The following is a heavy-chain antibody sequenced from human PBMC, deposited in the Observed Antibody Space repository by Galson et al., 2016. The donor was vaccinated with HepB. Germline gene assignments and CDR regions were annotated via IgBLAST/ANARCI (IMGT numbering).Heavy chain of an antibody. CDR3: SATTTGWHAW. CDR2: IYNSGNN. CDR1: GGSISDYY. V-gene: IGHV4-59*01. J-gene: IGHJ4*02. Sequence: ETLSLTCTVSGGSISDYYCSWIRQSPGKGLEWIGHIYNSGNNKYNPSLESRVTISVDTSKNQFFLDVNSVTAADSAIYYCSATTTGWHAWWGQGNLVTVSS. D-gene: IGHD6-19*01.